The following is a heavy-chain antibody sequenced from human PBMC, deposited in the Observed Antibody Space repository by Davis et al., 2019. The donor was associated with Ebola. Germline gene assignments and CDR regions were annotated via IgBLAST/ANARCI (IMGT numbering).Heavy chain of an antibody. V-gene: IGHV4-4*02. CDR3: ARGEYYDILTGYCDY. D-gene: IGHD3-9*01. J-gene: IGHJ4*02. Sequence: MPSETLSLTCTVSGGSISSSNWWSWVRQPPGKGLEWIGEIYHSGSTYYNPSLKSRVTISVDTSKNQFSLKLSSVTAADTAVYYCARGEYYDILTGYCDYWGQGTLVTVSS. CDR1: GGSISSSNW. CDR2: IYHSGST.